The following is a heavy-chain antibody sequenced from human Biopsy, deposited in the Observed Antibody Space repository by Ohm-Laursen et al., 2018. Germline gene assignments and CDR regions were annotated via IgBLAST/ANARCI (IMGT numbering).Heavy chain of an antibody. CDR3: ARGYSV. CDR2: ISWSSDSI. CDR1: GFRFDNTG. V-gene: IGHV3-9*01. D-gene: IGHD5-18*01. J-gene: IGHJ4*02. Sequence: SLRLSCAASGFRFDNTGMHWVRQGPGKGLEWVAGISWSSDSITYAKSVTGRFTISRDNGENSLYLQMNNLTAEDTAVYYCARGYSVWGQGTLVTVSS.